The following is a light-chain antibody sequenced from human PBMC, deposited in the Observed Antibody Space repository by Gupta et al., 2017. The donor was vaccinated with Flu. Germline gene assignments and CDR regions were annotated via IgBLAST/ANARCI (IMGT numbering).Light chain of an antibody. V-gene: IGKV3-11*01. CDR1: QSVSSY. Sequence: EIVLTQSPATLSLSPGERATLSCRVSQSVSSYLAWYQQKPGQAPRLLIYDASNRATGIPARFSGSGSGTEFTLTISSREPEDFAVYYCQQRSNWPLTFGGGTKVEIK. CDR3: QQRSNWPLT. J-gene: IGKJ4*01. CDR2: DAS.